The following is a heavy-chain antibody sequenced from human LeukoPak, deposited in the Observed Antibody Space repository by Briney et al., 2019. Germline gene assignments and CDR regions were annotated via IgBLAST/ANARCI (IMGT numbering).Heavy chain of an antibody. J-gene: IGHJ4*02. V-gene: IGHV3-30*01. Sequence: PGGSLRLSCAASGFTFSSYAMHWVRQAPGKGLEWVAVISYDGSNKYYADSVKGRFTISRDNSENTLYLQMNSLRAEDTAVYYCAREGAPYGDYGGNYFDHWGQGTLVTVSS. CDR1: GFTFSSYA. CDR2: ISYDGSNK. CDR3: AREGAPYGDYGGNYFDH. D-gene: IGHD4-17*01.